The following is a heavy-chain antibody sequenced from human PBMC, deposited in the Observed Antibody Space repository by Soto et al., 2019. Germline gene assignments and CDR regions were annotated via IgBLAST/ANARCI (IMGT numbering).Heavy chain of an antibody. CDR2: ISYDGSNK. CDR3: ARDGLATFEY. D-gene: IGHD5-12*01. V-gene: IGHV3-30-3*01. Sequence: PGGSLRLSCADSGFTFSSYAMHWVRQAPGKGLEWVAVISYDGSNKYYAESVKGRFTISRDNSKNTLYLQMNSLRADDTAVYYCARDGLATFEYWGQGTRVTVSS. J-gene: IGHJ4*02. CDR1: GFTFSSYA.